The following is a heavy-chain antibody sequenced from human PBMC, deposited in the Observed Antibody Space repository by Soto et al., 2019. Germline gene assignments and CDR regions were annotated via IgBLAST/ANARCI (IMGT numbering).Heavy chain of an antibody. Sequence: EVQLLESGGGLVQPGGSLRLSCAASGFTFSSYAMSWVRQAPGKGLERASVISGSGGSTYYADSVKGRFTISRDNSKNTLNLQMNSLRAEDTAVYYCARRGSGSYYDYWGQGTLVTVSS. CDR3: ARRGSGSYYDY. D-gene: IGHD1-26*01. V-gene: IGHV3-23*01. J-gene: IGHJ4*02. CDR1: GFTFSSYA. CDR2: ISGSGGST.